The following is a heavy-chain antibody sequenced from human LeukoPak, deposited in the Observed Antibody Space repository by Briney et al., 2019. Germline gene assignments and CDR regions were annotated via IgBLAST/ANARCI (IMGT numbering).Heavy chain of an antibody. D-gene: IGHD6-19*01. J-gene: IGHJ4*02. Sequence: EASVKVSCKASGGTFSSYAISWVRQAPGQGLEWMGGIILIFGTANYAQKFQGRVTITADESTSTAYMELSSLRSEDTAVYYCARGSAVADGEYYFDYWGQGTLVTVSS. CDR3: ARGSAVADGEYYFDY. CDR2: IILIFGTA. CDR1: GGTFSSYA. V-gene: IGHV1-69*13.